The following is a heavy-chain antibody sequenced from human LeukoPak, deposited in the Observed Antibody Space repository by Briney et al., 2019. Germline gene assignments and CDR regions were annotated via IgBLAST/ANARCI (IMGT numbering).Heavy chain of an antibody. Sequence: SETLSLTCTVPDGSMSGYYWSWIRQPPGKGLEWIGYIYYSGSTNYNPSLKRRVTISEDRSMNQFSLKLSSVTAADTAVYYCARHKSDYGDYHAHWGQGTLVTVSS. D-gene: IGHD4-17*01. J-gene: IGHJ4*02. CDR3: ARHKSDYGDYHAH. V-gene: IGHV4-59*08. CDR2: IYYSGST. CDR1: DGSMSGYY.